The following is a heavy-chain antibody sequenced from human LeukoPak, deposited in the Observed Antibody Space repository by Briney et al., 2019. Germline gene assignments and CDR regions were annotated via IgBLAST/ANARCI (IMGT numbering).Heavy chain of an antibody. CDR3: AGWYRDSDFDY. Sequence: GGSLRLSCAASEFTFSSYGMHWVRQAPGKGLEWVAVISYDGSNKYYADSVKGRFTISRDNSKNTLYLQMNSLRAEDTAVCYCAGWYRDSDFDYWGQGTLVTVSS. V-gene: IGHV3-30*03. D-gene: IGHD6-19*01. CDR1: EFTFSSYG. CDR2: ISYDGSNK. J-gene: IGHJ4*02.